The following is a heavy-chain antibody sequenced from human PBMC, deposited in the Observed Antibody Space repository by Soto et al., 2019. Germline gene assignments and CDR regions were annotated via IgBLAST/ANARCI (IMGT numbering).Heavy chain of an antibody. D-gene: IGHD2-15*01. CDR3: ARAPGYCSGGSCYGGVNAFDI. V-gene: IGHV3-7*01. J-gene: IGHJ3*02. Sequence: EVQLVESGGGLVQPGGSLRLSCAASGFTFSSYWMSWVRQAPGKGLEWVANIKQDGSEKYYVDSVKGRFTISRDNAKNSLYLQMNSLRAEDTAVYYCARAPGYCSGGSCYGGVNAFDIWGQGTMVTVSS. CDR2: IKQDGSEK. CDR1: GFTFSSYW.